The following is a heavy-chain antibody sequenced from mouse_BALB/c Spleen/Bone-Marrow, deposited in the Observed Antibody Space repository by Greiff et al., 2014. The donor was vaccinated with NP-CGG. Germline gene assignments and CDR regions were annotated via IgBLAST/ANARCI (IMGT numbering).Heavy chain of an antibody. Sequence: EVQLQQSGPELVKPGASVKISCKASGYSFTGYFMNWVMQSHGKSLEWIGRINPYNGDTFYNQKFKDKATLTIDKSSSTAPMELRSLASEDSAVYYCARIYDYDRGAWFAYWGQGTLVTVSA. CDR2: INPYNGDT. CDR3: ARIYDYDRGAWFAY. J-gene: IGHJ3*01. CDR1: GYSFTGYF. V-gene: IGHV1-20*02. D-gene: IGHD2-4*01.